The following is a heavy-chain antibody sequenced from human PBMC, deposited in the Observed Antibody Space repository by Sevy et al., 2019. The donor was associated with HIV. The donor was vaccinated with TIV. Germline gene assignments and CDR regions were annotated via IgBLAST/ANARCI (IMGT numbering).Heavy chain of an antibody. J-gene: IGHJ4*02. D-gene: IGHD2-21*01. CDR1: GVSISAGSYD. CDR3: ARQGGLVDRAFDY. V-gene: IGHV4-39*01. Sequence: SETLSLTCTVSGVSISAGSYDWGWIRQPPGKGLEWIATIFFSGSTYYNPSLKSRVTLSVDTSKSRFSLKLNSVTAADTAVYYCARQGGLVDRAFDYWGQGTLVTVSS. CDR2: IFFSGST.